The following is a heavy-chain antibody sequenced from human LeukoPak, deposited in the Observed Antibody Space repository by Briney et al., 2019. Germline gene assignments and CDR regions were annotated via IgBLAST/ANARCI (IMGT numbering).Heavy chain of an antibody. J-gene: IGHJ4*02. CDR1: GGTFSSYA. D-gene: IGHD2-2*01. CDR3: ARVGEVYQLLLGSFDY. V-gene: IGHV1-69*01. Sequence: GASVKVSCKASGGTFSSYAISWLRQAPGQGLEWMGGIIPIFGTANYAQKFQGRVTITAYESTSTAYMELSNLRSEDTAVYYCARVGEVYQLLLGSFDYWGQGTLVTVSS. CDR2: IIPIFGTA.